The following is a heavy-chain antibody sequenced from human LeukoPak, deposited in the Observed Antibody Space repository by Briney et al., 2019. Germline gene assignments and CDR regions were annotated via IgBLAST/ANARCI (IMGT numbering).Heavy chain of an antibody. CDR3: ASERYSPEYFQQ. D-gene: IGHD2-15*01. CDR1: GFNVSNNY. V-gene: IGHV3-53*01. Sequence: AGSLRRSCAASGFNVSNNYMNWDPHAPGQGLKWLLVSFRSGPTYYADSVKGRFTISRDNSKNTLYLQMNSLRAEDTAVYSCASERYSPEYFQQWGQGTLVTVSS. J-gene: IGHJ1*01. CDR2: SFRSGPT.